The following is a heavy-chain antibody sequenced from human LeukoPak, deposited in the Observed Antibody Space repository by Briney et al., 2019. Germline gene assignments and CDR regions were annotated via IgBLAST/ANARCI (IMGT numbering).Heavy chain of an antibody. CDR3: LREYYCDSSGFDDFDI. CDR1: VGTFSSYA. CDR2: IIPIFCTS. J-gene: IGHJ3*02. Sequence: SSVTVSFMASVGTFSSYACSWVRQAPSQGLDWMGGIIPIFCTSNYAQKFQGRVTITTDESTSTAYMDLSDLRSEDTAVYYFLREYYCDSSGFDDFDIWGQGTMVTVSS. V-gene: IGHV1-69*05. D-gene: IGHD3-22*01.